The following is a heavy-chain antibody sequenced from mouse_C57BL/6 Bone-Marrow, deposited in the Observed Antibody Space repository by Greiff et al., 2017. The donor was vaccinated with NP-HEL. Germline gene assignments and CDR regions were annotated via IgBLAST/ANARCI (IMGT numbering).Heavy chain of an antibody. V-gene: IGHV1-50*01. D-gene: IGHD1-1*01. CDR3: ARSLNYYGSSYWYFDV. CDR2: IDPSDSYT. J-gene: IGHJ1*03. CDR1: GYTFTSYW. Sequence: VQLQQPGAELVKPGASVKLSCKASGYTFTSYWMQWVKQRPGQGLEWIGEIDPSDSYTNYNQKFKGKATLTVDTSSSTAYMQLSSLTSEDSAVYYCARSLNYYGSSYWYFDVWGTGTTVTVSS.